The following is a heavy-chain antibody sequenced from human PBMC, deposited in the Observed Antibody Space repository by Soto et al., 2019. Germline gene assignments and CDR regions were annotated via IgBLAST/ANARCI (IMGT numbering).Heavy chain of an antibody. CDR3: ARGRPYGMDV. CDR2: IVSDGGST. CDR1: GFTFVSYW. V-gene: IGHV3-74*01. Sequence: EVQLVESGGGLVQPGGSLRVSCAASGFTFVSYWMNWVRQAPGKGLVWVSRIVSDGGSTTYADSVKGRFTTSRDNAKNTLYLQMSSLRVEDTAVYYCARGRPYGMDVWGQGTTVTVSS. J-gene: IGHJ6*02.